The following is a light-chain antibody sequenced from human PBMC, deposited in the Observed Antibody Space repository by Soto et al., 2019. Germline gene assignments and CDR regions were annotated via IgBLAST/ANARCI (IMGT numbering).Light chain of an antibody. J-gene: IGLJ1*01. V-gene: IGLV1-51*01. CDR1: SSNIRNNY. CDR2: DNN. CDR3: GTWDSSLSAYV. Sequence: QSVLTQPPSVSAAPRQKVTISCSGSSSNIRNNYMSWYQQLPGTAPKLLIYDNNKRPSGIPDRFSGSKSGTSATLGITGLQTGDEADYYCGTWDSSLSAYVFGTGTKVTVL.